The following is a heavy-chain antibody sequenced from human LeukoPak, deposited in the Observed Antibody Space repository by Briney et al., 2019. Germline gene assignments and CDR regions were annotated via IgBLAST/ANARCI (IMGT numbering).Heavy chain of an antibody. CDR2: IKQDGSEK. Sequence: GGSLRLSCAASGFTFSSYWMSWVRQAPGKGLEWVANIKQDGSEKYYVDSVKGRFTISRDNAKNSLYLQMNSLRAEDTAVYYCARDNAVAVPGDAFDIWGQGTMVTLSS. V-gene: IGHV3-7*01. CDR1: GFTFSSYW. CDR3: ARDNAVAVPGDAFDI. D-gene: IGHD6-19*01. J-gene: IGHJ3*02.